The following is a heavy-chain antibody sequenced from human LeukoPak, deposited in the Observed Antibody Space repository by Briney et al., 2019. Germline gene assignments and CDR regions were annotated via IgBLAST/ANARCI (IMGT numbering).Heavy chain of an antibody. Sequence: SVKVSCKASGGTFSSYAISWVRQAPGQGLEWMGGIIPIFGTANYAQKFQGRVTITADESTSTAYMELSSLRSEDTAVYYCAREYWDVFPGHFDFWGRGTLVTVSS. CDR3: AREYWDVFPGHFDF. V-gene: IGHV1-69*13. CDR1: GGTFSSYA. D-gene: IGHD1-1*01. J-gene: IGHJ4*02. CDR2: IIPIFGTA.